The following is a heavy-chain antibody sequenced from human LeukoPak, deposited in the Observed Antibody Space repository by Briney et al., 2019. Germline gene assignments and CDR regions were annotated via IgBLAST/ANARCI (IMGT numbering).Heavy chain of an antibody. CDR2: IYYSGST. D-gene: IGHD3-3*01. J-gene: IGHJ3*02. CDR1: GGSISSYY. CDR3: AGFTIFGAVIIGDI. Sequence: PSETLSLTCTVSGGSISSYYWSWIRQPPGKGLEWIGYIYYSGSTNYNPSLKSRVTISVDTSKNQFSLKLSSVTAADTAVYYCAGFTIFGAVIIGDIWGQGTMVTVSS. V-gene: IGHV4-59*08.